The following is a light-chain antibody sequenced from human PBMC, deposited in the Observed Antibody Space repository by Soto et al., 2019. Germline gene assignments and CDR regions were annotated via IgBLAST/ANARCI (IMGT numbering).Light chain of an antibody. J-gene: IGLJ1*01. CDR2: DVS. Sequence: QSALTQPRSVSGSPGQSVTISCTGTSSDVGGYNYVSWYQQHPGKAPKLMIYDVSKRPSGVPDRFSGSKSGNTASLTISGLQAEDEADDYCYSYAGISHVFRPVTKVTVL. V-gene: IGLV2-11*01. CDR3: YSYAGISHV. CDR1: SSDVGGYNY.